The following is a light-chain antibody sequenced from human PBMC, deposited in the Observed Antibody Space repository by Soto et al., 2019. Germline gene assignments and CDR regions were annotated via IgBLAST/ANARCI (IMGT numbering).Light chain of an antibody. V-gene: IGKV3-20*01. CDR3: QQYITSPKT. Sequence: DIVLTQSPDTLSLSPGERATLSCRASQSVSSSNFAWYQQKPAQAPRLLIYGASRRAPGIPERFSGSGSGTDFTLTISRLEPEDFAVYYCQQYITSPKTFGQGTKVDIK. J-gene: IGKJ1*01. CDR2: GAS. CDR1: QSVSSSN.